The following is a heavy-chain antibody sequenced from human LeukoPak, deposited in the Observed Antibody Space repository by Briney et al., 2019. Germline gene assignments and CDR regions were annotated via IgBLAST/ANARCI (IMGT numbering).Heavy chain of an antibody. CDR2: IWYDGSNK. Sequence: PGGSLRLSCAASGFTFISYGMHWVRQAPGKGLEWAALIWYDGSNKYYADSVKGRFTISRDNSKNTLYLQMNSLRAEDTAVYYCARGDSGYDLWTYYYMDVWGKGTTVTVSS. J-gene: IGHJ6*03. V-gene: IGHV3-33*01. D-gene: IGHD3/OR15-3a*01. CDR1: GFTFISYG. CDR3: ARGDSGYDLWTYYYMDV.